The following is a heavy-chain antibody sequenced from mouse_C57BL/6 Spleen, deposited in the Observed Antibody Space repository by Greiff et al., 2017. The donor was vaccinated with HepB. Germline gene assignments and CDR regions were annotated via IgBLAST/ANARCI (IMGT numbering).Heavy chain of an antibody. CDR1: GYTFTSYW. CDR3: ARAYYYGSSDAWYFDV. V-gene: IGHV1-55*01. J-gene: IGHJ1*03. D-gene: IGHD1-1*01. Sequence: VQLQQSGAELVKPGASVKMSCKASGYTFTSYWITWVKQRPGQGLEWIGDIYPGSGSTNYNEKFKSKATLTVDTSSSTAYMQLSGLTSEDSAVYYCARAYYYGSSDAWYFDVWGTGTTVTVSS. CDR2: IYPGSGST.